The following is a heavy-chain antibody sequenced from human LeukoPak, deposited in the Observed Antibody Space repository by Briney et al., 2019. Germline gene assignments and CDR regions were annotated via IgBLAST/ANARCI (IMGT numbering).Heavy chain of an antibody. V-gene: IGHV4-34*01. D-gene: IGHD4-17*01. CDR2: INHSGST. CDR3: ARTYDGDDAFDI. CDR1: GGSFSGYY. J-gene: IGHJ3*02. Sequence: PSETLSLTCAVYGGSFSGYYWSWIRQPPGKGLEWIGEINHSGSTNYNPSPKSRVTISVDTSKNQFSLKLSSVTAADTAVYYCARTYDGDDAFDIWGQGTMVTVSS.